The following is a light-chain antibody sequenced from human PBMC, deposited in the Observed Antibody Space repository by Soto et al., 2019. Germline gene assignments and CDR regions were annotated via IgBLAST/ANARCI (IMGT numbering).Light chain of an antibody. Sequence: EIVMTQSPATLSVSPGEGATLSCKASQNVYNNLAWYQQRPGQPPRLLIYDASTRATGISARFSGSGYGTEFTPTISSLQSEDFAVYFCQQCRNWPLTFGGGTKVDIK. V-gene: IGKV3-15*01. CDR3: QQCRNWPLT. J-gene: IGKJ4*01. CDR1: QNVYNN. CDR2: DAS.